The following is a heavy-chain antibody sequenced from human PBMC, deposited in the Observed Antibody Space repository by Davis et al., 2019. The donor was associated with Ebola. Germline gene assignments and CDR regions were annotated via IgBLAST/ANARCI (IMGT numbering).Heavy chain of an antibody. Sequence: SETLSLTCTVSGDSISSRKYYWSWIRQPPGKGLEWIGYNFYGGSTFYNPSLKSRLSISVDTSKNQFSLRLSSVTAADTAVYYCARERTPAEADFESWGQGNLVTVSS. D-gene: IGHD6-13*01. CDR2: NFYGGST. V-gene: IGHV4-30-4*01. CDR3: ARERTPAEADFES. J-gene: IGHJ4*02. CDR1: GDSISSRKYY.